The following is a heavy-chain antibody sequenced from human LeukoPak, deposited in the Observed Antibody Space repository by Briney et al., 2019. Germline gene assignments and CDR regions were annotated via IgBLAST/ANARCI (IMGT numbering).Heavy chain of an antibody. Sequence: GGSLRLSCAAFGFSFNNYAMHWVRQAPGKGLEWVALISYDGSNKYYADSVKGRFTISRDNSKVTLYLQLNSLRAEDTAIYYCARADGAYQLLSGGLGYWGQGTLVTVSS. CDR1: GFSFNNYA. CDR2: ISYDGSNK. D-gene: IGHD2-2*01. V-gene: IGHV3-30-3*01. J-gene: IGHJ4*02. CDR3: ARADGAYQLLSGGLGY.